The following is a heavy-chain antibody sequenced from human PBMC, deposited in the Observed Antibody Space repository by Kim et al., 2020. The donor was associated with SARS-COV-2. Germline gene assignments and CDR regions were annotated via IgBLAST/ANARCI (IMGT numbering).Heavy chain of an antibody. CDR2: IRSKVYTYAT. J-gene: IGHJ3*01. CDR1: GFTFSDSP. V-gene: IGHV3-73*01. D-gene: IGHD1-1*01. Sequence: GGSLRLSCAASGFTFSDSPIHWVRQASGKGLEWVGRIRSKVYTYATSDAASVKGRFTISRDDSESTAYLHMNSLKNADTAVYYCTRISGTTLAIWDAFDV. CDR3: TRISGTTLAIWDAFDV.